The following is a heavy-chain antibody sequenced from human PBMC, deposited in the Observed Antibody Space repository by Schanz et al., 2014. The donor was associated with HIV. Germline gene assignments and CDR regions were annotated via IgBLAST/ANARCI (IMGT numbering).Heavy chain of an antibody. D-gene: IGHD1-26*01. Sequence: QVQLLESGGGVVQPVLRLSCAASGFSFSNYGMHWVRQAPGKGLEWVAVLWHDGSNKYYVDSVKDRFTISRDNSKNTLYLQMNGLRAEDTAVYYCARTSRIVIPDRDPRLSYLYGMDVWAKGPRSPSP. V-gene: IGHV3-33*08. CDR2: LWHDGSNK. CDR1: GFSFSNYG. J-gene: IGHJ6*02. CDR3: ARTSRIVIPDRDPRLSYLYGMDV.